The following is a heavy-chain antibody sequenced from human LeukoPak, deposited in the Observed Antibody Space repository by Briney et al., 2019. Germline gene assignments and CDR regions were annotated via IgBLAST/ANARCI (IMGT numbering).Heavy chain of an antibody. CDR2: IYYSGST. D-gene: IGHD1-26*01. CDR3: ARHRASRRGSYPDY. J-gene: IGHJ4*02. CDR1: GGSISSTSYY. V-gene: IGHV4-39*01. Sequence: SETLSLTCTVSGGSISSTSYYWGWIRQPPGKGLEWIGTIYYSGSTYYNPSLKSRVTISVDTSKSQFSLKLGSVTAADTAVYYRARHRASRRGSYPDYWGQGTLVTVSS.